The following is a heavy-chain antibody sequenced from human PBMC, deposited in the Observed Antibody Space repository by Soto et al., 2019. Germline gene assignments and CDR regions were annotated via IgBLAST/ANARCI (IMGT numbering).Heavy chain of an antibody. D-gene: IGHD3-10*01. CDR1: GFTFSNAW. V-gene: IGHV3-15*01. Sequence: GGSLRPSCAASGFTFSNAWMSWVRQAPGKGLEWVGRIKSKTDGGTTDYAAPVKGRVTISRDDSKNTLYLQMNSLKTEDTAVDYCTTAWFGEYEDWFDPWGQGTLVTVSS. CDR2: IKSKTDGGTT. CDR3: TTAWFGEYEDWFDP. J-gene: IGHJ5*02.